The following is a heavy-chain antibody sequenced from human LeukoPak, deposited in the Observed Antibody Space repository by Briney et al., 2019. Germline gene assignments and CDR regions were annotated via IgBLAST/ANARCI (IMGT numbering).Heavy chain of an antibody. D-gene: IGHD1-14*01. CDR1: GGSLTNTNYY. Sequence: SETLSLTCTVSGGSLTNTNYYWGWIRQPPGKGLEWIGSIYSSGTTYYNPSLKSRVTISVDASKNQFSLKLTSVTAADTAVYYCARHPSLNRFSFDYWGQGTLVTVSS. CDR2: IYSSGTT. V-gene: IGHV4-39*01. J-gene: IGHJ4*02. CDR3: ARHPSLNRFSFDY.